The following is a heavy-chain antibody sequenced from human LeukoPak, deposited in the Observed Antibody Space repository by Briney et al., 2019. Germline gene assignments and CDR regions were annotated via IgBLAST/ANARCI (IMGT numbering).Heavy chain of an antibody. D-gene: IGHD3-10*01. Sequence: GGSLRLSCAASGFTFSSSWMHWVRQAPGKGLVWVSHINSDGSNIKYADSVKGRFTISRDNAKNTLSLQMTSLRAEDTAVYYCARGADHGGSYYPDWGQGTRVTVSS. CDR1: GFTFSSSW. V-gene: IGHV3-74*03. CDR2: INSDGSNI. CDR3: ARGADHGGSYYPD. J-gene: IGHJ4*02.